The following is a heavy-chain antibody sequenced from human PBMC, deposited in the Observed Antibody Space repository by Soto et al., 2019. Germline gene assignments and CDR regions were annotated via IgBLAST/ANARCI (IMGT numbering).Heavy chain of an antibody. CDR2: ISYDGSNK. CDR1: GSTFSSYG. J-gene: IGHJ4*02. Sequence: LRLSCAASGSTFSSYGMHWVRQAPGKGLEWVAVISYDGSNKYYADSVKGRFTISRDNSKNTLYLQMNSLRAEDTAVYYCAKWGLYCSGGSCPGADYWGQGTLVTVSS. CDR3: AKWGLYCSGGSCPGADY. D-gene: IGHD2-15*01. V-gene: IGHV3-30*18.